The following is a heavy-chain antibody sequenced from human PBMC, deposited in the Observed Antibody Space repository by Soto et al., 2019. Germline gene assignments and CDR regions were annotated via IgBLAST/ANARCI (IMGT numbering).Heavy chain of an antibody. CDR2: INAENGNT. Sequence: QVQLVQSGAEVKKPGASVKVSCKASGHTFTNLCISWVRQAPGQVPEWMGCINAENGNTIYAQKFQGRVTMTADTHTRTAYMELTGLKSGATEVYYCARWCTPFDDWGQGTMVTVSS. CDR1: GHTFTNLC. V-gene: IGHV1-18*01. CDR3: ARWCTPFDD. D-gene: IGHD2-15*01. J-gene: IGHJ4*02.